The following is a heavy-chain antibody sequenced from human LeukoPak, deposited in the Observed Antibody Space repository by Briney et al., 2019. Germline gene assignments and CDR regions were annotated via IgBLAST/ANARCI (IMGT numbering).Heavy chain of an antibody. CDR1: GFTFSSYS. J-gene: IGHJ4*02. Sequence: PGGPLRLSCAASGFTFSSYSMNWVRQAPGKGLEWVSSISSSSSYIYYADSVKGRFTISRDNAKNSLYLQMNSLRAEDTAVYYCARSSSGSYYNGFDYWGQGTLVTVSS. V-gene: IGHV3-21*01. CDR2: ISSSSSYI. D-gene: IGHD3-10*01. CDR3: ARSSSGSYYNGFDY.